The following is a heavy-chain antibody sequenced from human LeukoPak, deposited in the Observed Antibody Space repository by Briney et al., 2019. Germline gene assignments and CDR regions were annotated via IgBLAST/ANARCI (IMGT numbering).Heavy chain of an antibody. Sequence: GGSLRLSCAASGFTFSSYAMHWVRQAPGKGLEWVAVISYDGSNKYYADSVKGRFSISRDNSKNTLYLQMNSLRAEGTAVYYCAKDDRWLQFCCWGQGTLVTVSA. D-gene: IGHD5-24*01. CDR2: ISYDGSNK. CDR3: AKDDRWLQFCC. J-gene: IGHJ4*02. CDR1: GFTFSSYA. V-gene: IGHV3-30*18.